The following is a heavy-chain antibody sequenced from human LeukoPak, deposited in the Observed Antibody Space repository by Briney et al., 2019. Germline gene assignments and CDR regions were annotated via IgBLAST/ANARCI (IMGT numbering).Heavy chain of an antibody. CDR2: IYYSGST. J-gene: IGHJ3*02. CDR3: ARRGDSSGYYKTWGAFDI. D-gene: IGHD3-22*01. CDR1: GGSISSSSYY. Sequence: SETLSLTCTVSGGSISSSSYYWGWIRQPPGKGLEWIGCIYYSGSTYYNPSLKSRVTISVDTSKNQFSLKLSSLTAADTAVYYCARRGDSSGYYKTWGAFDIWGQGTMVTVSS. V-gene: IGHV4-39*01.